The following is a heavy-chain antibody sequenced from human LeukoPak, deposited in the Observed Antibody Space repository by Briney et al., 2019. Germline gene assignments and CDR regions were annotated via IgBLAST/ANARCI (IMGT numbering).Heavy chain of an antibody. J-gene: IGHJ6*02. V-gene: IGHV1-18*01. CDR3: ASSGVVPYYYYGMDV. D-gene: IGHD2-21*01. Sequence: ASVKVSCKASGYTFTSYVISWVRQAPGQGLEWMGWISAYNGNTNYAQKLQGRVTMTTDISTSTAYMELRSLRSDDTAVYYCASSGVVPYYYYGMDVWGQGTTVTVSS. CDR2: ISAYNGNT. CDR1: GYTFTSYV.